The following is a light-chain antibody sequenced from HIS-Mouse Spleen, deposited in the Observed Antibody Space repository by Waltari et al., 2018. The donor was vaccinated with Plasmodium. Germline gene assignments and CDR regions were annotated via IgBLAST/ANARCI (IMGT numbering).Light chain of an antibody. Sequence: QSALTQPRSVSGSPGQSVTISCTGTSRDVGGYNYVSWYQQPPGKAPKLMIYDFSKRPSGVPDRFSGSKSGNTASLTISGLQAEDEADYYCCSYAGSYTLVFGGGTKLTVL. CDR2: DFS. V-gene: IGLV2-11*01. CDR1: SRDVGGYNY. CDR3: CSYAGSYTLV. J-gene: IGLJ2*01.